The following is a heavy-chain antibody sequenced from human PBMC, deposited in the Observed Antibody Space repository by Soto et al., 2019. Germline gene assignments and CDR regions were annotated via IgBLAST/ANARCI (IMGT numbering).Heavy chain of an antibody. Sequence: PSETLSLTCSVSGASIDDRGHHWSWLRRSPGRGLEWLGSVYHDGTNYYNPSLKTRVSVSVDTAKNQFSLKLASVTAADPVVYFCARDKGISVVGFFRKDPYFGLDVWGPGTTVTVSS. V-gene: IGHV4-39*02. CDR3: ARDKGISVVGFFRKDPYFGLDV. J-gene: IGHJ6*02. CDR1: GASIDDRGHH. D-gene: IGHD6-19*01. CDR2: VYHDGTN.